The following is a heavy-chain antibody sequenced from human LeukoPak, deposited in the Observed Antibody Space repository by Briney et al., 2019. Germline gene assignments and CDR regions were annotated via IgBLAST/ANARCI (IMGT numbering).Heavy chain of an antibody. CDR1: GYTFTSYY. V-gene: IGHV1-46*01. Sequence: ASVKVSCKASGYTFTSYYMHWVRQAPGQGLEWMGIINPSGGSTSYAQKFQDRVTMTRDMSTSTIYMELSSLRSEDTAVYYCARAGDTVVVGNWFDPWGQGTLLTVSS. J-gene: IGHJ5*02. CDR2: INPSGGST. CDR3: ARAGDTVVVGNWFDP. D-gene: IGHD2-2*01.